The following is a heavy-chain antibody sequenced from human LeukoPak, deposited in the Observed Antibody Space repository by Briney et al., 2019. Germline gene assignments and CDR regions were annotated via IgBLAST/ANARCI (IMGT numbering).Heavy chain of an antibody. J-gene: IGHJ4*02. CDR1: GGSISGSSYY. V-gene: IGHV4-39*01. D-gene: IGHD2-15*01. CDR2: IYYSGST. Sequence: SSETLSLTCTVSGGSISGSSYYWGWIRQPPGKGLEWIGSIYYSGSTYYNPSLKSRVTISVDTSKNQFSLKLSSVTAADTAVYYCARHHCSGGSCYWDYWGQGTLVTVSS. CDR3: ARHHCSGGSCYWDY.